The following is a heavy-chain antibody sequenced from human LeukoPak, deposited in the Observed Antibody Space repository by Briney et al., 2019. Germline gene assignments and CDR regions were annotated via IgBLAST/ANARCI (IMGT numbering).Heavy chain of an antibody. Sequence: ETLSLTCTVSGGSISSSGYYWGWIRQAPGKGLEWVSAIGGSTGRTSYADSVKGRFTISRDNSKNTLFLQMNNMRAEDTAVYYCAKVPNYYYDSSGPYGVFDSWGQGPLVTVSS. J-gene: IGHJ4*02. CDR2: IGGSTGRT. CDR3: AKVPNYYYDSSGPYGVFDS. V-gene: IGHV3-23*01. CDR1: GGSISSSGYY. D-gene: IGHD3-22*01.